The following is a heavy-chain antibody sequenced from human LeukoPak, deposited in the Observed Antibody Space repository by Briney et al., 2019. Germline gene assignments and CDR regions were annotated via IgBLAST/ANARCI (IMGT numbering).Heavy chain of an antibody. J-gene: IGHJ6*03. Sequence: GASVKVSCKASGYTFTSYDINWVRQATGQGLEWMGWMNPNSGNTGYAQKFQGRVTMTRNTSISTAYMELSSLRSEDTAVYYCAASILHCSSTSCYARNYYYYMDVWGRGTTVTVSS. CDR3: AASILHCSSTSCYARNYYYYMDV. CDR2: MNPNSGNT. V-gene: IGHV1-8*01. D-gene: IGHD2-2*01. CDR1: GYTFTSYD.